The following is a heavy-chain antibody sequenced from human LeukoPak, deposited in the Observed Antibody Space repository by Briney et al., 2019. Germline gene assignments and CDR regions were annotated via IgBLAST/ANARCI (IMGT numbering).Heavy chain of an antibody. J-gene: IGHJ3*02. CDR2: IIPIFGTA. CDR1: GGTFSSYA. CDR3: ARSREWLQQPKDDRTDAFDI. Sequence: SVKVSCKASGGTFSSYAISWVRQAPGQGLEWMGGIIPIFGTANYAQKFQGRVTITADESTSTAYMELSSLRSEDTAVYYCARSREWLQQPKDDRTDAFDIWGQGTMVTVSS. D-gene: IGHD5-24*01. V-gene: IGHV1-69*13.